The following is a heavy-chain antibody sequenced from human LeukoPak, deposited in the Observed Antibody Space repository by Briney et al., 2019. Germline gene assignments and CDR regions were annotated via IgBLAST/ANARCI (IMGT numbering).Heavy chain of an antibody. D-gene: IGHD1-7*01. CDR2: INQDGSAK. Sequence: GGALRLSCAASGFTLISHWMTWVRQAPGKGLEWVANINQDGSAKYYVDSVRGRFTISRDNAKNSMHLQMNSLRAEDTAVYYCARWEIRGTAHQLDYWGQGTLVTVSS. CDR3: ARWEIRGTAHQLDY. V-gene: IGHV3-7*01. J-gene: IGHJ4*02. CDR1: GFTLISHW.